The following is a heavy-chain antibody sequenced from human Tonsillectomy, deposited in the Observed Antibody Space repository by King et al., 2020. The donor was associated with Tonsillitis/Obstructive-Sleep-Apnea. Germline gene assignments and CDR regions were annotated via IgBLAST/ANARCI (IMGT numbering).Heavy chain of an antibody. J-gene: IGHJ4*02. V-gene: IGHV1-2*06. CDR3: ARDPRFLEWLLSTDFDY. Sequence: VQLVESGAEVKKPGASVKVSCKASGYTFTGYYMHWLRQAPGQGLEWMGRINPNSGGTKYAQNFQGRVTMTRETSISTAYMERSRLRSDDTAVYYCARDPRFLEWLLSTDFDYWGQGTLVTVSS. CDR2: INPNSGGT. D-gene: IGHD3-3*01. CDR1: GYTFTGYY.